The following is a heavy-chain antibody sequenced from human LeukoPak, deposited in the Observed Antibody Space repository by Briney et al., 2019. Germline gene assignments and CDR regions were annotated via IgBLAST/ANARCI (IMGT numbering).Heavy chain of an antibody. Sequence: SGTLSLTCTVSGGSISSYYWSWIRHPPGKGLEWIGFIYNSGITTYNPSLKSRVTISVDTSRNQSSLKMNSMTAADTALYYCAAGRMITEVNALDYWGQGTLVTVST. D-gene: IGHD3-22*01. CDR2: IYNSGIT. J-gene: IGHJ4*02. V-gene: IGHV4-59*08. CDR1: GGSISSYY. CDR3: AAGRMITEVNALDY.